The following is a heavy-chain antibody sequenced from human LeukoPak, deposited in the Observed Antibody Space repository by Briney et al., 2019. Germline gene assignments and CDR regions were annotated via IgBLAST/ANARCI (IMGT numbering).Heavy chain of an antibody. J-gene: IGHJ4*02. Sequence: GGSLRLSCAASGFTFSSYAMHWVRQAPGKGLEWVSVISYDGSNKYYADSVKGRFTISRDNSKNTLYLQMNSLRAEDTAVYYCARGSGDYNFYFEYWGQGTLVTVSS. V-gene: IGHV3-30*14. CDR1: GFTFSSYA. CDR3: ARGSGDYNFYFEY. CDR2: ISYDGSNK. D-gene: IGHD5-24*01.